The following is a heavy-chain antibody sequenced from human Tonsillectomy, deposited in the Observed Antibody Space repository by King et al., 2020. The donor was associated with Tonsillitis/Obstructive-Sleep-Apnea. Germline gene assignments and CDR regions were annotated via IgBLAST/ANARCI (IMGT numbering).Heavy chain of an antibody. D-gene: IGHD2-8*01. Sequence: DVQLVESGGGLVQPGGSLRLSCASSGFTFSTSWMTWVRPAPGKGLAWVAYKKKDGSEKYYLYSVKGRVTFSRANAKNSLYLQMHSLRAEDTAMYYCGRDWLYYGGLPHTFNIWGQGTMVTVSS. V-gene: IGHV3-7*04. CDR3: GRDWLYYGGLPHTFNI. J-gene: IGHJ3*02. CDR2: KKKDGSEK. CDR1: GFTFSTSW.